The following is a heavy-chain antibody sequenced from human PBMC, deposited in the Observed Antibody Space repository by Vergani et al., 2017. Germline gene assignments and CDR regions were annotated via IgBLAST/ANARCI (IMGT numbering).Heavy chain of an antibody. CDR3: ARHLAYCGGDCYPYYYGMDV. CDR1: GGSISSSSYY. J-gene: IGHJ6*02. Sequence: QVQLQESGPGLVKPSETLSLTCTVSGGSISSSSYYWGWIRQPPGKGLEWIGSIYYSGSTYYNPSLKSRVTIFVDTSKNQFSLKLSSVTAADTAVYYCARHLAYCGGDCYPYYYGMDVWGQGTTVTVS. CDR2: IYYSGST. V-gene: IGHV4-39*01. D-gene: IGHD2-21*02.